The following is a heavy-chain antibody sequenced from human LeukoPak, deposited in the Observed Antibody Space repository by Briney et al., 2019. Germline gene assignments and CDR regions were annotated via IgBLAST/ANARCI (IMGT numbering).Heavy chain of an antibody. V-gene: IGHV3-33*06. Sequence: GGSLRLSCAASGFTFSSFGMHWVRHAPGKGLEWVAVIWYDGSNKYYADSVKGRFTISRDNSKNTLSLQMNSLRAEDTAVYYCAKDAAGSSSWANYWGQGALVTVSS. J-gene: IGHJ4*02. CDR3: AKDAAGSSSWANY. CDR2: IWYDGSNK. CDR1: GFTFSSFG. D-gene: IGHD6-13*01.